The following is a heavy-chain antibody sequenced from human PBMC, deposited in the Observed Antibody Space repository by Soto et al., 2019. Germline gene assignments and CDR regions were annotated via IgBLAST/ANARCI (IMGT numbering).Heavy chain of an antibody. D-gene: IGHD3-22*01. CDR2: IYWDDDK. J-gene: IGHJ5*02. CDR1: GFSLSTSGVG. CDR3: AHSLIGYYYDSSGSNWFDP. V-gene: IGHV2-5*02. Sequence: QITLKESGPALVKPTQTLTLTCTFSGFSLSTSGVGVGWIRQPPGKALEWLALIYWDDDKRYSPSLKSRLTIAKDTSKNHVVLTMTNMDPVDTATYYCAHSLIGYYYDSSGSNWFDPWGQGTLVIVSS.